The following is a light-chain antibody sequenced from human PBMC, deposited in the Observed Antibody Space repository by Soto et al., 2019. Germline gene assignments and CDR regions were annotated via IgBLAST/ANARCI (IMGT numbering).Light chain of an antibody. Sequence: EIVLTQSPGTLSLSPGERATLSCRASQSVPNNNLAWYQQKPGQAPRVLIYGASTRATGVPDRFTGSGSGTDFTLTISSLQSEDLGVYYCQPHNNWPTWTFGQGTKVDIK. CDR1: QSVPNN. CDR2: GAS. J-gene: IGKJ1*01. V-gene: IGKV3-15*01. CDR3: QPHNNWPTWT.